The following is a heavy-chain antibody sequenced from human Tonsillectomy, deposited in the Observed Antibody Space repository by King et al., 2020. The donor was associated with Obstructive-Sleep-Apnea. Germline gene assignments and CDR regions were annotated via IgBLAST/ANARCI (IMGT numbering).Heavy chain of an antibody. CDR3: ARGERGIGTAMDEDGMDV. J-gene: IGHJ6*02. CDR2: INSDGSST. Sequence: VQLVESGGGLVQPGGSLRLSCAASGFTFSSYWMHWVRQAPGKGLVWVSRINSDGSSTSYADSVKGRFTISRDNAKNTLYLQMNSLRAEDTAVYYCARGERGIGTAMDEDGMDVWGQGTTVTVSS. CDR1: GFTFSSYW. D-gene: IGHD5-18*01. V-gene: IGHV3-74*01.